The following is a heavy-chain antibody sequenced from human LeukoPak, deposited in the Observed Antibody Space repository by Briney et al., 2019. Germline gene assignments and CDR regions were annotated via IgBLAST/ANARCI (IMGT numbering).Heavy chain of an antibody. CDR3: AKDGKHDSSGYYSRFDY. CDR2: ISGSGGST. D-gene: IGHD3-22*01. Sequence: GGSLRLSCAASGFTFSSYGMSWVRQAPGKGLEWVSAISGSGGSTYYADSVKGRFTISRDNSKNTLYLQMNSLRAEDTAVYYCAKDGKHDSSGYYSRFDYWGQGTLVTVSS. V-gene: IGHV3-23*01. CDR1: GFTFSSYG. J-gene: IGHJ4*02.